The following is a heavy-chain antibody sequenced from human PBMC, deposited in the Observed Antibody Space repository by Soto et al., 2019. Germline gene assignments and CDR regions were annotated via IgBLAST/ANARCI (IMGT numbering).Heavy chain of an antibody. J-gene: IGHJ5*02. CDR3: ARALWFGDQNWFDP. D-gene: IGHD3-10*01. CDR1: GGSISSGGYY. Sequence: QVQLQESGPGLVKPSQTLSLTCTVSGGSISSGGYYWSWIRQHPGKGLEWIGYIYYSGSPSYNPALKIRVTISVDTSKNQFSLELSSVTAADTAVYYCARALWFGDQNWFDPWGQGTLVTVSS. V-gene: IGHV4-31*03. CDR2: IYYSGSP.